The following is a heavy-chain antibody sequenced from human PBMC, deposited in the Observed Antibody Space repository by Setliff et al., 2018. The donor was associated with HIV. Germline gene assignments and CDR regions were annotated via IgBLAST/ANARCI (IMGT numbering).Heavy chain of an antibody. Sequence: GASVKVSCKASGDTFTKYGISWVRQAPGQGLEWMGWISTYNDNTNYAQKLQGRVTMTTDTSTSTAYMELRSLRSDDTAVYYCARDLGYCSSTSCYGSDYYMDVWGKGTTVTVSS. CDR2: ISTYNDNT. V-gene: IGHV1-18*01. D-gene: IGHD2-2*01. J-gene: IGHJ6*03. CDR1: GDTFTKYG. CDR3: ARDLGYCSSTSCYGSDYYMDV.